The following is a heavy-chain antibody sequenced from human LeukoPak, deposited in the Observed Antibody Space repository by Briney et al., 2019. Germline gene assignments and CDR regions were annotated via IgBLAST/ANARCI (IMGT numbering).Heavy chain of an antibody. D-gene: IGHD2-21*02. Sequence: SETLSLTCAVSGVSFDDCYWSWVRQTPGKGLEWIGEINHSGYTNDSPSLKSRVTLSIDTSRKQFSLNLRSVTVADTGIYYCTRMTAGHDYWGQGTLVTVPS. J-gene: IGHJ4*02. CDR3: TRMTAGHDY. CDR1: GVSFDDCY. V-gene: IGHV4-34*01. CDR2: INHSGYT.